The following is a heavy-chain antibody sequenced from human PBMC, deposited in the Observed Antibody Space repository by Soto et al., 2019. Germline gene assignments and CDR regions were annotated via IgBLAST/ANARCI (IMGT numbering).Heavy chain of an antibody. CDR2: INSDGSST. V-gene: IGHV3-74*01. J-gene: IGHJ3*02. Sequence: GGSLRLSCAASGFTFSSYWMHWVRQAPGKGLVWVSRINSDGSSTSYADSVKGRFTISRDNAKNTLYLQMNSLRAEDTAVYYCARGVKTGNNAFDIWGQGTMVTVSS. CDR3: ARGVKTGNNAFDI. CDR1: GFTFSSYW. D-gene: IGHD1-1*01.